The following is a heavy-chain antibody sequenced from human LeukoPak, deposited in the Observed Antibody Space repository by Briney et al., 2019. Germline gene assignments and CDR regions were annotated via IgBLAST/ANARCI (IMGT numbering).Heavy chain of an antibody. CDR3: ARDILEQRGYCSGGSCYTGGLFDY. CDR2: IYYSGST. D-gene: IGHD2-15*01. J-gene: IGHJ4*02. Sequence: SQTLSLTCTVSGGSISSGGYYWSWIRQHPGKGLEWIGYIYYSGSTYYNPSLKSRVTISVDTSKNQFSLKLSSVTAADTAVYYCARDILEQRGYCSGGSCYTGGLFDYWGQGTLVTVSS. CDR1: GGSISSGGYY. V-gene: IGHV4-31*03.